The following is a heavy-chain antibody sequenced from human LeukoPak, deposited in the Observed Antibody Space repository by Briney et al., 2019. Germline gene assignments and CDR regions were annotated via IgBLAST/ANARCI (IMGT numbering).Heavy chain of an antibody. CDR2: IDPVSGGT. Sequence: ASVKVSCEASGYTFTDYYIHWVRQAPGHGLEWMGWIDPVSGGTYYAQNFQGRLSMTRDMSITTASMELSRLRSDDTALYYCASLGVTTVSFYGMDVWGQGTTVTVSS. CDR1: GYTFTDYY. D-gene: IGHD4-11*01. CDR3: ASLGVTTVSFYGMDV. V-gene: IGHV1-2*02. J-gene: IGHJ6*02.